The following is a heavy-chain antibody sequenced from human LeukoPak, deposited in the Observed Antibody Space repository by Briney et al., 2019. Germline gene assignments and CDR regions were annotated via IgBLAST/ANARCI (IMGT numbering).Heavy chain of an antibody. J-gene: IGHJ4*02. CDR2: ISGSAARI. CDR3: AKRRTYSSGWHDFDD. CDR1: GFTFSTYG. V-gene: IGHV3-23*01. D-gene: IGHD6-19*01. Sequence: GGSLRLSCAASGFTFSTYGMSWVRQAPGKGLEWVSVISGSAARIYYADSVKGRFTISRDNSNNTLHLQMNSLRAEDTAVYFCAKRRTYSSGWHDFDDWGQGTLVTVSS.